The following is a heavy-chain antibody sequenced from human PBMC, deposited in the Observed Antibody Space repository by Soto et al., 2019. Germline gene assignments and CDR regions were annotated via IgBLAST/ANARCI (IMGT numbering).Heavy chain of an antibody. CDR2: IYYGGSI. D-gene: IGHD3-22*01. CDR3: TGAYYDVSGYSLDP. CDR1: GGSISSGY. Sequence: SETLSLTCSVSGGSISSGYWAWIRQPPGKGLEWIGYIYYGGSINYNPSLKSRVIISVDTAKNQFSLRLSSVSAADTAVYYCTGAYYDVSGYSLDPWGQGTSVTVSS. V-gene: IGHV4-59*01. J-gene: IGHJ5*02.